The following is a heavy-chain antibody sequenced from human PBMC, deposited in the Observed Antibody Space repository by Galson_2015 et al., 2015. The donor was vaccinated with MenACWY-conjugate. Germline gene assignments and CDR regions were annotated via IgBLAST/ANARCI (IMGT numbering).Heavy chain of an antibody. CDR1: GGSISSSRYY. CDR2: IDYSGRT. D-gene: IGHD3-10*01. V-gene: IGHV4-39*07. Sequence: PLSLTCTVSGGSISSSRYYWGWIRPPGLEWIGSIDYSGRTYQNPSLKSRVTISVDTSKNQFSLKLTSVTAADTAIYYCARDRGESYGSGSYFDYWGQGTLVTVSS. J-gene: IGHJ4*02. CDR3: ARDRGESYGSGSYFDY.